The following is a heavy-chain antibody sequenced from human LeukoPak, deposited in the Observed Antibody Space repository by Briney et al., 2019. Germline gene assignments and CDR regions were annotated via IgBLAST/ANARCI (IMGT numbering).Heavy chain of an antibody. D-gene: IGHD5-18*01. CDR1: GGTFSSYA. CDR2: IIPIFGTA. J-gene: IGHJ3*02. V-gene: IGHV1-69*13. CDR3: ARDRVDTAPHDAFDI. Sequence: ASVKVSCKASGGTFSSYAISWVRQAPGQGLEWMGGIIPIFGTANYAQKFQGRVTITADESTSTAYMELSSLRSEDTAVYYCARDRVDTAPHDAFDIWGQGTMVTVSS.